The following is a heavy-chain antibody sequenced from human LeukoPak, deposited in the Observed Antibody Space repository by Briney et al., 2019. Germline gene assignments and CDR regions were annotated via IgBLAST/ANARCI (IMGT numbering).Heavy chain of an antibody. CDR3: ARARDYYYGMDV. CDR1: GFTFSSYG. CDR2: IWYDGSYK. V-gene: IGHV3-33*01. Sequence: GRSPRLSCAASGFTFSSYGIHWIRQSPGNGLEWVAIIWYDGSYKYYADSVRGRFTISRDNSNNTLYLQMDSLRPEDSAVYYCARARDYYYGMDVWGQGTTVTVSS. J-gene: IGHJ6*02. D-gene: IGHD5-24*01.